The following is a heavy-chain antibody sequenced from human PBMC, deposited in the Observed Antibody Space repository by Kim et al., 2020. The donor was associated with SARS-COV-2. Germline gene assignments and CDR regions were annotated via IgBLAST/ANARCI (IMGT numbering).Heavy chain of an antibody. D-gene: IGHD2-21*02. V-gene: IGHV3-7*01. CDR3: VRDPKYCLDY. J-gene: IGHJ4*02. CDR1: GFSFGTNW. CDR2: IKEDGTEK. Sequence: GGSLRLSCVTSGFSFGTNWMSWVRQAPGKGLEWVAKIKEDGTEKYYGYSVEGRFTISRDNAKNSLYLQMSSLSADDTAVYYCVRDPKYCLDYWGQGTLVTVSS.